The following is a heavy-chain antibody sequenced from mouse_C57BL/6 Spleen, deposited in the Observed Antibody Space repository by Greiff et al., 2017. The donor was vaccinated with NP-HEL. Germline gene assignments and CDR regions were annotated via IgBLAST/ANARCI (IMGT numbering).Heavy chain of an antibody. CDR1: GYTFTSYG. D-gene: IGHD2-3*01. Sequence: VQRVESGAELARPGASVKLSCKASGYTFTSYGISWVKQRTGQGLEWIGEIYPRSGNTYYNEKFKGKATLTADKSSSTAYMELRSLTSEDSAVYFCASSIYDGYYRYFDVWGTGTTVTVSS. CDR2: IYPRSGNT. V-gene: IGHV1-81*01. J-gene: IGHJ1*03. CDR3: ASSIYDGYYRYFDV.